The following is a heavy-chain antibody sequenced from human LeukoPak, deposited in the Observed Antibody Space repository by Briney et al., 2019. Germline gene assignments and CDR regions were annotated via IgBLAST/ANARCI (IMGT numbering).Heavy chain of an antibody. D-gene: IGHD4-17*01. V-gene: IGHV3-21*01. CDR3: ARDRTTVLSDAFDI. CDR1: GFTLSPYN. Sequence: GGSLRPSCAASGFTLSPYNMNWVRQAPGKGLEWVSSISTSGTYTYYADSVKGRFTVSRDNAKNSLYLQMNSLRAEDTAVYFCARDRTTVLSDAFDIWGQGTMVSVSS. CDR2: ISTSGTYT. J-gene: IGHJ3*02.